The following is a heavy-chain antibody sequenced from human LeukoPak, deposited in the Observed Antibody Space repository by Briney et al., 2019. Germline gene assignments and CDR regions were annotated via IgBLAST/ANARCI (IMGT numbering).Heavy chain of an antibody. CDR3: AKRGYNWNDAFDY. D-gene: IGHD1-1*01. J-gene: IGHJ4*02. V-gene: IGHV3-23*01. CDR1: GFTFSSYA. Sequence: GGSLRLSCAASGFTFSSYAMSWVRQAPGKGLEWVSGISGSGGSTYYADSVKGRFTTSRDNSKNTLYLQMNSLRAEDTAEYYCAKRGYNWNDAFDYWGQGTLVTVSS. CDR2: ISGSGGST.